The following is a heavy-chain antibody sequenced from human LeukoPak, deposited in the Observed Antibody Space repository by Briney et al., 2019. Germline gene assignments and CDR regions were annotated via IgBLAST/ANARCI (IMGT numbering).Heavy chain of an antibody. J-gene: IGHJ4*02. CDR3: AREILGGFNPGAY. CDR2: IHRSGSP. V-gene: IGHV4-4*02. Sequence: SETLSLTCTVSLDSTTSNFWSWVRQPPGKGLEWIGEIHRSGSPNYNPSLQSRVTISIDRSRSQIALELSSVTAADTAVYYCAREILGGFNPGAYWGQGTLVTVSS. D-gene: IGHD1-14*01. CDR1: LDSTTSNF.